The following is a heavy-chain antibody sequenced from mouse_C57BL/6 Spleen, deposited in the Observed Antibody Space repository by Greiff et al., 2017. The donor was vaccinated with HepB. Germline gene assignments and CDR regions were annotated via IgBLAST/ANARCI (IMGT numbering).Heavy chain of an antibody. Sequence: DVKLQESGPGLVKPSQSLSLTCSVTGYSITSGYYWNWIRQFPGNKLEWMGYISYDGSNNYNPSLKNRISITRDTSKNQFFLKLNSVTTEDTATYYCARGGHYWGQGTTLTVSS. D-gene: IGHD3-3*01. CDR3: ARGGHY. CDR2: ISYDGSN. V-gene: IGHV3-6*01. CDR1: GYSITSGYY. J-gene: IGHJ2*01.